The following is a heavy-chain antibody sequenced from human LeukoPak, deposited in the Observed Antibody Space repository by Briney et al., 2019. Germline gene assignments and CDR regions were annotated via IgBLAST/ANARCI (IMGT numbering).Heavy chain of an antibody. J-gene: IGHJ4*02. CDR1: GFTFSTYW. Sequence: LAGGSLRLSCAASGFTFSTYWMSWVRQAPGKGLEWVSAISGSGGSTYYADSVKGRFTISRDNSKNTLYLQMNSLRAEDTAVYYCAKVPKKMATIRGGFDYWGQGTLVTVSS. CDR3: AKVPKKMATIRGGFDY. V-gene: IGHV3-23*01. D-gene: IGHD5-24*01. CDR2: ISGSGGST.